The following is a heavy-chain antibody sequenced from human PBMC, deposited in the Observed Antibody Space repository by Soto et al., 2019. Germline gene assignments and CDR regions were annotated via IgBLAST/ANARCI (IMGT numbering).Heavy chain of an antibody. CDR1: GGSISSSSYY. D-gene: IGHD2-8*01. CDR2: IYYSGST. V-gene: IGHV4-39*01. Sequence: KPSETLSLTCTVSGGSISSSSYYWGWIRQPPGKGLEWIGSIYYSGSTYYNPSLKSRVTISVDTSKNQFSLKLSSVTAADTAVYYCARHRRRHPFLIRNNCTNGVCPFDPWGQGTLVTVSS. J-gene: IGHJ5*02. CDR3: ARHRRRHPFLIRNNCTNGVCPFDP.